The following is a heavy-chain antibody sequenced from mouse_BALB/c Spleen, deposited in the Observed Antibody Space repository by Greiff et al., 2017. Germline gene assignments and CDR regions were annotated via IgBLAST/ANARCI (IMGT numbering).Heavy chain of an antibody. J-gene: IGHJ2*01. D-gene: IGHD2-14*01. CDR2: ISYDGSN. V-gene: IGHV3-6*02. Sequence: EVQLQQSGPGLVKPSQSLSLTCPVTGYSITSGYYWNWIRQFPGNKLEWMGYISYDGSNNYNPSLKNRISITRDTSKNQFFLKLNSVTTEDTATYYCARGGGYDKYFDYWGQGTTLTVSS. CDR3: ARGGGYDKYFDY. CDR1: GYSITSGYY.